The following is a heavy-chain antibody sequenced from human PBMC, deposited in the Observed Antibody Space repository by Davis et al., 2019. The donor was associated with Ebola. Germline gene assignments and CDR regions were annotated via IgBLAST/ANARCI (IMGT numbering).Heavy chain of an antibody. CDR3: ARVSPKPENWGRYYYMDV. V-gene: IGHV3-48*02. J-gene: IGHJ6*03. CDR1: GFTFSSYS. Sequence: PGGSLRLSCAASGFTFSSYSMNWVRQAPGKGLEWVSYISSSSSTIYYADSVKGRFTISRDNAKNSLYLQMNSLRDEDTAVYYCARVSPKPENWGRYYYMDVWGKGTTVTVSS. D-gene: IGHD7-27*01. CDR2: ISSSSSTI.